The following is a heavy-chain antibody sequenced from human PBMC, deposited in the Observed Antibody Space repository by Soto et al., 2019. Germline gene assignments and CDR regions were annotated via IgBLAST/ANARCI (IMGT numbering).Heavy chain of an antibody. CDR3: AREKHWNPINWLDP. V-gene: IGHV4-4*07. J-gene: IGHJ5*02. Sequence: KTSETLSLTCTVSGGSISSYYWSWIRPPAGKGLEWIGRIYTSGSTNYNPSLKSRVTMSVDTSKNQFSLKLSSVTAADTAVYYCAREKHWNPINWLDPWGQGTLVTVYS. CDR1: GGSISSYY. D-gene: IGHD1-1*01. CDR2: IYTSGST.